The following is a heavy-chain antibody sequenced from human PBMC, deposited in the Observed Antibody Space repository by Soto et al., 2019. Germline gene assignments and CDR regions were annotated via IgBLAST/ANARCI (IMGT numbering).Heavy chain of an antibody. Sequence: QVQLQESGPGLVKPSQTLSLTCIVSGGSISSDGYYWTWIRQHAGQGLEWIAYSYNNGNAYYNPSLESRVSMSVDTSKNQVSLRLTSVTAAATAVYYCARGRYSTTYSTYYYGLAVWGQGTKVTVSS. CDR3: ARGRYSTTYSTYYYGLAV. V-gene: IGHV4-31*03. D-gene: IGHD2-21*01. J-gene: IGHJ6*02. CDR2: SYNNGNA. CDR1: GGSISSDGYY.